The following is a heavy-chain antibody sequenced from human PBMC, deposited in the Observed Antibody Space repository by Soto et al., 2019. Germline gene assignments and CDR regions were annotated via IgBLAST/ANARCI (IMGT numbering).Heavy chain of an antibody. Sequence: SETLSLTCTVSGGSISSGDYYWSWIRQPPGKGLEWIGYIYYSGSTYYNPSLKSRVTISVDTSKNQFSLKLSSVTAADTAVYYCARAPSAPPGYSSSWYYFDYWGQGTLVTVSS. CDR1: GGSISSGDYY. J-gene: IGHJ4*02. D-gene: IGHD6-13*01. CDR3: ARAPSAPPGYSSSWYYFDY. CDR2: IYYSGST. V-gene: IGHV4-30-4*01.